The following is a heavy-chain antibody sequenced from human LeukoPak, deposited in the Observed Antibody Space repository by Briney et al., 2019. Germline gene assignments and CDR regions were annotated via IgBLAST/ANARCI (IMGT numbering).Heavy chain of an antibody. J-gene: IGHJ4*02. D-gene: IGHD3-10*01. V-gene: IGHV3-21*01. Sequence: GGSLRLSCAASGFTFSSYSMNWVRQAPGKGLVWVSSISSSSSYIYYADSVKGRFTISRDNAKNSLYLQMNSLRDEDMAVYYCARDPSGRASHLDYWGQGTLVTVSS. CDR1: GFTFSSYS. CDR3: ARDPSGRASHLDY. CDR2: ISSSSSYI.